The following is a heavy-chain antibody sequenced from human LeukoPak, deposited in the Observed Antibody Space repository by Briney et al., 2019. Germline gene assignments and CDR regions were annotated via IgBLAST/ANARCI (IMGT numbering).Heavy chain of an antibody. CDR1: GVSIRSYY. J-gene: IGHJ4*02. CDR3: ARLGIVGAPN. V-gene: IGHV4-59*08. D-gene: IGHD1-26*01. CDR2: IYYSGST. Sequence: SETLSLTCSVSGVSIRSYYWSWIRQPPGKGLEWIGHIYYSGSTNYNPSLKSRVTISVDTSKNQFSLKLSSVTAADTAMYYCARLGIVGAPNWGQGTLVTVSS.